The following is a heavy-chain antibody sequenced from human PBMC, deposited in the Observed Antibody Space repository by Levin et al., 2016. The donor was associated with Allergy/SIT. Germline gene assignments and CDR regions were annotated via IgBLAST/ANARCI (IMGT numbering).Heavy chain of an antibody. CDR1: GGTFSSYA. CDR2: IIPIFGTA. J-gene: IGHJ4*02. V-gene: IGHV1-69*13. Sequence: SVKVSCKASGGTFSSYAISWVRQAPGQGLEWMGGIIPIFGTANYAQKFQGRVTITADESTSTAYMELSSLRSEDTAVYYCAATHYDSSGRFDYWGQGTLVTVSS. D-gene: IGHD3-22*01. CDR3: AATHYDSSGRFDY.